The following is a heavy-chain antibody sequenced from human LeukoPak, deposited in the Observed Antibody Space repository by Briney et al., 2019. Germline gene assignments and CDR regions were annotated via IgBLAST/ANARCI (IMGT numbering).Heavy chain of an antibody. CDR3: ARDLDNAAALGSHAFDI. D-gene: IGHD6-13*01. CDR1: GYTFTGYY. V-gene: IGHV1-2*02. Sequence: ASVKVSCKASGYTFTGYYMHWVRQAPGQGLEWMGWINPNSGGTNYAQKFQGRVTMTRDTSISTAYMELSRLRSDDTAVYYCARDLDNAAALGSHAFDIWGQGTMATVSS. CDR2: INPNSGGT. J-gene: IGHJ3*02.